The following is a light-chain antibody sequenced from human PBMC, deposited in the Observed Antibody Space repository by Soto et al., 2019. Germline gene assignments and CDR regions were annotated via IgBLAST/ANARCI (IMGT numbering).Light chain of an antibody. Sequence: EIEMTQSPATLSVSPGERATISCRASQSVSSNLAWYQQKPGQAPRLLIYGASTMAAGIPARFSSSGSGTEVTLTISSLPSADVFASYCQQYNNLPPYTFGQGTKLEIK. CDR3: QQYNNLPPYT. J-gene: IGKJ2*01. CDR2: GAS. V-gene: IGKV3-15*01. CDR1: QSVSSN.